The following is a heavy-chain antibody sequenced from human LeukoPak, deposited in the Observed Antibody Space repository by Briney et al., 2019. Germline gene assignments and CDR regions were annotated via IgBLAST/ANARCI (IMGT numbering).Heavy chain of an antibody. V-gene: IGHV3-23*01. CDR1: GFTFSSYA. Sequence: GGSLRLSCAASGFTFSSYAMSWVRQAPGKGLEWVSAISGSGGSTYYADSVKGRFTISRDNSKNTLYLQMNSLRAGDTAVYYCARGMITYYYDSSGYITPLDYWGQGTLVTVSS. D-gene: IGHD3-22*01. CDR2: ISGSGGST. CDR3: ARGMITYYYDSSGYITPLDY. J-gene: IGHJ4*02.